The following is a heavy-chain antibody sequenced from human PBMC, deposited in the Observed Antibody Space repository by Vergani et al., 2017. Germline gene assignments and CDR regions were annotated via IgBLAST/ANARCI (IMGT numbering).Heavy chain of an antibody. Sequence: QLQLQESGPGLVKPSATLSLTCSVSGASIRSSNYYWGWIRQPPGQGLEWIVSLYYSVSTYYNPSLKSRVTISVDTSKNQFSLRLSSVTAADTAVYFCAGHSTVEWLVKLGWIDPWGQGILVTVSS. CDR1: GASIRSSNYY. D-gene: IGHD6-19*01. CDR3: AGHSTVEWLVKLGWIDP. J-gene: IGHJ5*02. V-gene: IGHV4-39*01. CDR2: LYYSVST.